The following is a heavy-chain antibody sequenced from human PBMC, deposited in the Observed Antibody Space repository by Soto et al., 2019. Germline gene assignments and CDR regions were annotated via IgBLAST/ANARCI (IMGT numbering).Heavy chain of an antibody. J-gene: IGHJ4*02. CDR3: VRDTMRASAAASLDY. V-gene: IGHV3-48*03. D-gene: IGHD2-2*01. CDR1: GFTFSTYE. Sequence: AGSLRLSCAASGFTFSTYESNWVRQAPGRGLEWISYISVSGNIIKYAESVKGRFTISRDNADNSLHLHMSNLRVDDTALYFCVRDTMRASAAASLDYWGQGTQVTVSS. CDR2: ISVSGNII.